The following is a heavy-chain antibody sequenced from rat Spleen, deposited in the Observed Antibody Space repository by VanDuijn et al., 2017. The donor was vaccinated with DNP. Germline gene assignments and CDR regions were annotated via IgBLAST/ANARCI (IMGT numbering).Heavy chain of an antibody. V-gene: IGHV5-19*01. CDR2: ISTGGGNT. CDR1: GFTFSNYG. D-gene: IGHD1-11*01. CDR3: AKGLGNYGDY. Sequence: EVQLVESGGGLVQPGRSLKLSCAASGFTFSNYGMHWIRQAPTKGLEWVASISTGGGNTYYRDSVKGRFTISRDNAKNTLYLQMDSLRSEDTATYYCAKGLGNYGDYWGQGVMVTVSS. J-gene: IGHJ2*01.